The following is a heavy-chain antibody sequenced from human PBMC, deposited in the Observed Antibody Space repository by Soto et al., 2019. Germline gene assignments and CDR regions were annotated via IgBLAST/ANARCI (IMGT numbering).Heavy chain of an antibody. CDR2: ISSSSSYT. D-gene: IGHD3-22*01. V-gene: IGHV3-11*06. J-gene: IGHJ3*02. Sequence: QVQLVESGGGLVKPGGSLRLSCAASGFTFSDYYMSWIRQAPGKGLEWVSYISSSSSYTNYADSVKGRFTISRDNAKNSLYLQMNSLRAEDTAVYYCARAMKPGAFDIWGQGTMVTVSS. CDR1: GFTFSDYY. CDR3: ARAMKPGAFDI.